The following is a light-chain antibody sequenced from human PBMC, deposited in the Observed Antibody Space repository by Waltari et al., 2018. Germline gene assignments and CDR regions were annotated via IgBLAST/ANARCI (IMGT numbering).Light chain of an antibody. CDR2: DVT. CDR1: TSDVGGYNY. Sequence: SALTQPRSVSGSPGQSVTISCTGTTSDVGGYNYVSWYQHHPGKAPKLMIFDVTQRPSGVPDRFSGSKSANTASLTISGLQAEDEADYYCCSFAGTYTWVFGGGTKLTVL. V-gene: IGLV2-11*01. CDR3: CSFAGTYTWV. J-gene: IGLJ3*02.